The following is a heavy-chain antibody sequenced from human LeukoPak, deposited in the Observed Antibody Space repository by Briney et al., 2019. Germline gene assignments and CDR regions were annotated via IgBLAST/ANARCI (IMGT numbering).Heavy chain of an antibody. CDR3: ARQQLSQLYYFDN. CDR1: GSSISSYY. CDR2: IYYTGST. Sequence: KPSETLSLTCTVTGSSISSYYWSWIRQPPGKGLEWIGYIYYTGSTNYNPSLKSRVTISVDTSKNQFSLKLSSVTAADTAVYYCARQQLSQLYYFDNWGQGTLVTVSS. V-gene: IGHV4-59*01. J-gene: IGHJ4*02. D-gene: IGHD6-13*01.